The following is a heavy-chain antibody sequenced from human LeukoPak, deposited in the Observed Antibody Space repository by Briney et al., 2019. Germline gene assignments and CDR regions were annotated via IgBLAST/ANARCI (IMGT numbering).Heavy chain of an antibody. J-gene: IGHJ4*02. CDR3: ARQGSGNYLSPVNY. CDR1: GGSISSSSYY. D-gene: IGHD1-26*01. CDR2: IYYSGST. Sequence: KPSETLSLTCTVSGGSISSSSYYWGWIRQPPGKGLEWIGTIYYSGSTYYNPSPKSRVTISVDTSKNQFSLKLSSVTAADTAVYYCARQGSGNYLSPVNYWGQGTLVTVSS. V-gene: IGHV4-39*01.